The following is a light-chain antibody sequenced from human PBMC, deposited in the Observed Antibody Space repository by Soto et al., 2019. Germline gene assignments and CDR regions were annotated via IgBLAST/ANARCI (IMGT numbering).Light chain of an antibody. CDR2: DVS. V-gene: IGLV2-14*01. Sequence: QSALAQPASVSGSPGQSITISCTGTSSDVGGYNYVSWYQQHPGKAPKFMIYDVSNRPSGVSNRFSGSKPGNTASLTISGLQVEDEADYYCISYTTSNTRQIVFGAGTKVTV. J-gene: IGLJ1*01. CDR3: ISYTTSNTRQIV. CDR1: SSDVGGYNY.